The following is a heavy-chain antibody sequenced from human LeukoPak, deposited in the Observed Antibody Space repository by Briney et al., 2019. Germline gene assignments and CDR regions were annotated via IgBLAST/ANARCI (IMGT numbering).Heavy chain of an antibody. CDR2: IYYSGST. D-gene: IGHD3-3*01. V-gene: IGHV4-59*01. CDR3: ARADFWSGYYLDYYYYMDV. J-gene: IGHJ6*03. CDR1: GGSIGSYY. Sequence: PSETLSLTCTVSGGSIGSYYWSWIRQPPGKGLEWIGYIYYSGSTNYNPSLKSRVTISVDTSKNQFSLKLSSVTAADTAVYYCARADFWSGYYLDYYYYMDVWGKGTTVTVSS.